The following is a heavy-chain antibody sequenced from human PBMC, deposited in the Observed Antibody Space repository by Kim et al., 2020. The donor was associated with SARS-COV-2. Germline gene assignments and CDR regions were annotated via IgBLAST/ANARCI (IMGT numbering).Heavy chain of an antibody. CDR2: ISYDGANK. Sequence: GGSLRLSCAASGFTFSTYAMHWVRQAPGKGLVWVATISYDGANKFSADSVKGRFTISRDNSKNTLYLQMNSLRPEDTAVYYCARDLKPYYYYAMDVWGQG. CDR3: ARDLKPYYYYAMDV. V-gene: IGHV3-30*04. J-gene: IGHJ6*02. CDR1: GFTFSTYA.